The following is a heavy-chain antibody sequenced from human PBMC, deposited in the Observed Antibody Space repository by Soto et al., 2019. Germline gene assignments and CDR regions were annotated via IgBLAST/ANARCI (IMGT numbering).Heavy chain of an antibody. V-gene: IGHV3-72*01. D-gene: IGHD6-19*01. CDR1: GFTFSSYG. Sequence: PGGSLRLSCAASGFTFSSYGMHWVRQAPGKGLEWVGRIRRKVNSYTTEYAAAVKGRFTISRDDSKNSLYLQMNSLKTEDTAVYYCTRDLVAGTPGRLDVWGQGTAVTVSS. J-gene: IGHJ6*02. CDR3: TRDLVAGTPGRLDV. CDR2: IRRKVNSYTT.